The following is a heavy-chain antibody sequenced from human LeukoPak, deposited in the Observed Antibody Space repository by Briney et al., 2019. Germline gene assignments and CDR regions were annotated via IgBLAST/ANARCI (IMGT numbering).Heavy chain of an antibody. D-gene: IGHD3-9*01. CDR2: IYTSGST. J-gene: IGHJ4*02. Sequence: PSQTLSLTCTVSGGSISSGSYYWSWIRQPAGKGLEWIGRIYTSGSTNYNPSLKSRVTISVDTSKNQFSLKLSSVTAADTTVYYCARDLRFDWYVQPDYWGQGTLVTVSS. CDR3: ARDLRFDWYVQPDY. CDR1: GGSISSGSYY. V-gene: IGHV4-61*02.